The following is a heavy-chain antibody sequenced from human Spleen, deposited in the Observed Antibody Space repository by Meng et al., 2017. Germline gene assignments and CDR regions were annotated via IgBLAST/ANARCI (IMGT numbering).Heavy chain of an antibody. V-gene: IGHV3-23*01. CDR3: AREQYYYDSSGPPSRAFDI. J-gene: IGHJ3*02. Sequence: GESLKISCTASGFIFSNYAMSWVRQVPGKGLEWVSAIGGSGGSTYYADSVKGRFTISRDNSKNTLYLQMNSLRAEDTAVYYCAREQYYYDSSGPPSRAFDIWGQGTMVTVSS. D-gene: IGHD3-22*01. CDR2: IGGSGGST. CDR1: GFIFSNYA.